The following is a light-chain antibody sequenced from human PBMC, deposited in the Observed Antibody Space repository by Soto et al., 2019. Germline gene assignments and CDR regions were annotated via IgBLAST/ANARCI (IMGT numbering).Light chain of an antibody. CDR2: GAS. CDR1: QSVSSSY. V-gene: IGKV3-20*01. J-gene: IGKJ3*01. Sequence: EIVLTQSPGTLSLSPGERATLSCRASQSVSSSYLAWYQQKPGQAPRLLIYGASGRATGIPDRFSGSGSVTDFPLTISRLAPEDFAVDYCQQYGSSPSFTFGPWTKVDIK. CDR3: QQYGSSPSFT.